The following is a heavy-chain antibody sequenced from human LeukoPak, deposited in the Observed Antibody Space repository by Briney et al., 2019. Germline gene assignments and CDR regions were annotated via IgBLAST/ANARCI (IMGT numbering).Heavy chain of an antibody. J-gene: IGHJ6*03. Sequence: PGGSLRLSCAASGFTVSSNYMSWVRQAPGKGLEWVSLIYSTGSTYYADSVRGRFTISGDNSKNTLYLQMNSLRPEDTAVYYCARDSSYYYYYMDVWGKGTTVIVSS. CDR2: IYSTGST. CDR3: ARDSSYYYYYMDV. CDR1: GFTVSSNY. V-gene: IGHV3-53*01.